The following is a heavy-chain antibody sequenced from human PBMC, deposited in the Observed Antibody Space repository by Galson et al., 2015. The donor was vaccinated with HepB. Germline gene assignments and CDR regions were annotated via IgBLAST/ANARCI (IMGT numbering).Heavy chain of an antibody. CDR3: VRDLDPKEGYYDGSGIPPM. Sequence: SLRLACEASGVTVTSFYRSWVRQAPGKGLEWVSVIHRESSTYYADSVKGRFTISRDKRTLFLQMNSLGVEDPAVYYCVRDLDPKEGYYDGSGIPPMWCQGTLVTVSS. J-gene: IGHJ4*02. D-gene: IGHD3-22*01. CDR2: IHRESST. CDR1: GVTVTSFY. V-gene: IGHV3-66*01.